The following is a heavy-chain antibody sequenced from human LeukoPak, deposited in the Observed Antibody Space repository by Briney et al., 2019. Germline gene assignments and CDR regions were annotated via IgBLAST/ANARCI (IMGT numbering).Heavy chain of an antibody. D-gene: IGHD1-1*01. J-gene: IGHJ4*02. CDR1: GGSISSGGYY. V-gene: IGHV4-31*03. CDR3: AFLTTTGYFDY. Sequence: PSETLSLTCTVSGGSISSGGYYWSWIRQHPGKGLEWIGYIYYSGSTYYNPSLKSRVTISVDTSKNQFSLKLSSVTAADTAVYYCAFLTTTGYFDYWGQGTLVTVSS. CDR2: IYYSGST.